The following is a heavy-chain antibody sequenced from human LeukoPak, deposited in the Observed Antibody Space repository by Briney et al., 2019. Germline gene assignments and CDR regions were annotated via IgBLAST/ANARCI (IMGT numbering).Heavy chain of an antibody. CDR1: GFTFSNYW. D-gene: IGHD4-11*01. CDR2: INRDGSTT. V-gene: IGHV3-74*01. Sequence: GGSLRLSCAASGFTFSNYWVHWVRQAPGKGLVWVSRINRDGSTTNYADSVKGRFTVSRDNSKNTLFLQMNSLRAEDTAVYYCAKAPDYRAPNGYFDPWGQGTLVTVSS. CDR3: AKAPDYRAPNGYFDP. J-gene: IGHJ5*02.